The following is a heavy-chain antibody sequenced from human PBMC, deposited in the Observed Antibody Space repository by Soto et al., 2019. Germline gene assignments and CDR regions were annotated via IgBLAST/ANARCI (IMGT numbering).Heavy chain of an antibody. Sequence: PGGSLRLSCAASGFTFSDYYMIWIRQAPGKGLKWVSYISSSSSYTNYADYVKGRFAISRDNAKNMLYLQMNSLRSEDTAVYYCSRSITDYYDSSGYYDDYWGQGTLVTVSS. D-gene: IGHD3-22*01. CDR2: ISSSSSYT. CDR1: GFTFSDYY. J-gene: IGHJ4*02. CDR3: SRSITDYYDSSGYYDDY. V-gene: IGHV3-11*03.